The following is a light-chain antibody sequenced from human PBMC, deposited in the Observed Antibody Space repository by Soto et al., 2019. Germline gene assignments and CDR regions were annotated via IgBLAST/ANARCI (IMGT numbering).Light chain of an antibody. Sequence: QSALTQPPSASGSPGQSVTIACTGTSGNNYVSWYQRHPGKAPELMIYEVVNRPSWVSNRFSGSKSGNTASLTISELQAEDEADYYCCSFASSSTYVFGTGTKVTVL. J-gene: IGLJ1*01. CDR2: EVV. CDR3: CSFASSSTYV. CDR1: SGNNY. V-gene: IGLV2-14*01.